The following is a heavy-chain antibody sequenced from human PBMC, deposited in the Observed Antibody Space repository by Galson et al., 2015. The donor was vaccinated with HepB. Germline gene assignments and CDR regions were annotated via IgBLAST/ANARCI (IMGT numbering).Heavy chain of an antibody. J-gene: IGHJ3*02. CDR2: LFYSGTT. V-gene: IGHV4-59*11. Sequence: ETLSLTCTVSGDSIKNHQWGWIRQPPGKRLEWIGSLFYSGTTAYNPSLRSRVILSGDTSKNQFSLKVKSVTAADTAVYYCARDSRMGSFDIWGLGTLVTVSS. CDR1: GDSIKNHQ. CDR3: ARDSRMGSFDI.